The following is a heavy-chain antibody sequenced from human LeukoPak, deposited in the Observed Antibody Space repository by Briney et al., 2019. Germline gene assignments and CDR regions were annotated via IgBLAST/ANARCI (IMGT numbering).Heavy chain of an antibody. J-gene: IGHJ6*03. Sequence: AASVTVSCKVSGYTLTELCIHWVRQAPGKGLEWMGGFDPEENKRIYAQKFKGRVTMTEDTSTDTAYMELSSLRFEDTAVYYCAREVVYYYYYMDVWGKGTTVTISS. V-gene: IGHV1-24*01. CDR3: AREVVYYYYYMDV. CDR2: FDPEENKR. CDR1: GYTLTELC.